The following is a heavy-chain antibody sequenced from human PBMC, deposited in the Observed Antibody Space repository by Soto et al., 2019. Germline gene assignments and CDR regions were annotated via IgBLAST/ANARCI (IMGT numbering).Heavy chain of an antibody. J-gene: IGHJ6*02. CDR3: ASLIWGERGCYYYGMDV. Sequence: GGSLRLSCAASGFTFSSYAMHWVRQAPGKGLEWVAVISYDGSNKYYADSVKGRFTISRDNSKNTLYLQMNSLRAEDTAVYYCASLIWGERGCYYYGMDVWGQGTTVTVSS. D-gene: IGHD3-16*01. V-gene: IGHV3-30-3*01. CDR1: GFTFSSYA. CDR2: ISYDGSNK.